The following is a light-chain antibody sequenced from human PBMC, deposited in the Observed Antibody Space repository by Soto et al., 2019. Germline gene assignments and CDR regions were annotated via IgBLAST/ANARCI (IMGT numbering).Light chain of an antibody. CDR2: AAP. CDR3: QKLFASPIT. Sequence: DIEMTQSPSSLSASVGGRVTITCRGSQTCINNLNWFQQKPGKAPKLLIYAAPNLESGVPSRFSATVSGTEFSLTITRMQPEDFATYYCQKLFASPITFGKGTRLEIK. V-gene: IGKV1-39*01. J-gene: IGKJ5*01. CDR1: QTCINN.